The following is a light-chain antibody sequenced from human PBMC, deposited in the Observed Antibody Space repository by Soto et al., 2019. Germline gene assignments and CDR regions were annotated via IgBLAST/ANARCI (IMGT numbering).Light chain of an antibody. CDR3: QQRSNCPSWT. CDR2: GAS. CDR1: ERVSSN. J-gene: IGKJ1*01. V-gene: IGKV3-15*01. Sequence: GMTQGTATLSVWPGERSRLSCRASERVSSNLAWYQQKPGQAPRLLIYGASTRATGIPARFSGSGSGTEFTLTISSLEPEDFGVYYCQQRSNCPSWTFGPGTKVDIK.